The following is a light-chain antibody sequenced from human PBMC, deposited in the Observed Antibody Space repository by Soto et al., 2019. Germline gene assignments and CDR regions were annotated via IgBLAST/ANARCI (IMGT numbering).Light chain of an antibody. Sequence: QSVLTQPPSVSGAPGQRVTISCTGSSSDIGAGYDVHWYQQLPGTAPKLLMYGNSNRPSGFPDRFSGSKSGTSASLAITGLQAEDEADYYCQSYDSSLSGVVFGGGTKLTVL. CDR1: SSDIGAGYD. CDR2: GNS. CDR3: QSYDSSLSGVV. V-gene: IGLV1-40*01. J-gene: IGLJ2*01.